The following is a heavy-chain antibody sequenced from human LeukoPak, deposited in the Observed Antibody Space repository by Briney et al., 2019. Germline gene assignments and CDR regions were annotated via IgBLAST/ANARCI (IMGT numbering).Heavy chain of an antibody. Sequence: GGSLRLSCAPSGFTFSSYAMSWVRQAAGKGLEWVAVISGGGSGTYYADSVRGRFTISRDNSKNTVYLQMNSLRAEDTAIYYCAKAVGSSGYFSRDAFDIWGQGTMVTVSS. V-gene: IGHV3-23*01. CDR3: AKAVGSSGYFSRDAFDI. CDR1: GFTFSSYA. J-gene: IGHJ3*02. CDR2: ISGGGSGT. D-gene: IGHD3-22*01.